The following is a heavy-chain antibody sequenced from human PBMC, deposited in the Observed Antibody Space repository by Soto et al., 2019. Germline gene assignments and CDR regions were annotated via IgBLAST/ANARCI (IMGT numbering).Heavy chain of an antibody. V-gene: IGHV3-33*08. D-gene: IGHD6-25*01. J-gene: IGHJ5*02. CDR3: TREGTFGSGSNEAWFDP. CDR1: GFTFSSFG. Sequence: QEQLAESGGGVVQPGTSLRLSCTASGFTFSSFGMNWVRQAPGKGLEWVALIWYDGSKEYYADSVKGRFTISRDDSKNXXYLQMDSLRAEDTAVYYCTREGTFGSGSNEAWFDPWGQGTLVTVSS. CDR2: IWYDGSKE.